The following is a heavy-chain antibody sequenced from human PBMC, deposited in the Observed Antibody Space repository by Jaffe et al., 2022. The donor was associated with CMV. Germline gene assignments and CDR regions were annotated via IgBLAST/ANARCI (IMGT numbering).Heavy chain of an antibody. CDR1: GYTFPNYW. D-gene: IGHD3-3*01. CDR3: ARVNGLEGWFNP. J-gene: IGHJ5*02. V-gene: IGHV5-51*01. Sequence: EVQLVQSGAEVKEPGESLKISCKTSGYTFPNYWIAWVRQMPGKGLEWMGIIYPGDSETRYSPSLQGQVTISADKSVSTAYLQWSSLKISDSAIYYCARVNGLEGWFNPWGQGTQVTVSS. CDR2: IYPGDSET.